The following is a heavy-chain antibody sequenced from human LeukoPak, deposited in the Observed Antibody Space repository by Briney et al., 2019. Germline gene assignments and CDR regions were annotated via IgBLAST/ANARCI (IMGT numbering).Heavy chain of an antibody. D-gene: IGHD2-21*02. J-gene: IGHJ4*02. Sequence: GGSLRLSCAASGFTFSDYYMSWIRQAPGKGLEWVSYISSSGSTIYYADSVKGRFTISRDNAKNSLYLQMNSLRAEDTAVYYCAKSHHVTAIDYWGQGTLVTVSS. V-gene: IGHV3-11*01. CDR1: GFTFSDYY. CDR3: AKSHHVTAIDY. CDR2: ISSSGSTI.